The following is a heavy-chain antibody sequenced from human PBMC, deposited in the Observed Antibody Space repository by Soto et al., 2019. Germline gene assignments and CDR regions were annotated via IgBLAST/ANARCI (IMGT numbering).Heavy chain of an antibody. J-gene: IGHJ6*02. CDR2: IYDSGST. Sequence: SETLSLTCTVSGGSISSYYWSWIRQPPGKGLEWIGYIYDSGSTNYNPSRKSRVTISVDTSKNQFSLKLSSVTAADTAVYYCARDPSVAYGMDVWGQGTTVTVSS. CDR1: GGSISSYY. CDR3: ARDPSVAYGMDV. D-gene: IGHD2-15*01. V-gene: IGHV4-59*01.